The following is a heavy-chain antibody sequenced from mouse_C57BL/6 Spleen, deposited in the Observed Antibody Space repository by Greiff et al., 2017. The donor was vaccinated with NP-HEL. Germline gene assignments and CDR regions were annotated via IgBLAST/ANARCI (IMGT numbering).Heavy chain of an antibody. CDR3: ARSELRPLYAMDY. CDR1: GYAFSSYW. Sequence: VKVVESGAELVKPGASVKISCKASGYAFSSYWMNWVKQRPGKGLEWIGQIYPGDGDTNYNGKFKGKATLTADKSSSTAYMQLSSLTSEDSAVYFCARSELRPLYAMDYWGQGTSVTVSS. V-gene: IGHV1-80*01. J-gene: IGHJ4*01. D-gene: IGHD3-2*02. CDR2: IYPGDGDT.